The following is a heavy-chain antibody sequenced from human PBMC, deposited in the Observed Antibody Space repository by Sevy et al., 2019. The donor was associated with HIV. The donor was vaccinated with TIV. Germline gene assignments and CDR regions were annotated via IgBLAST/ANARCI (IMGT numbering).Heavy chain of an antibody. D-gene: IGHD3-3*01. CDR2: ISDDSRYI. V-gene: IGHV3-21*01. J-gene: IGHJ4*02. CDR1: GFTFRSYS. CDR3: ARDFTIFGVVSGIDY. Sequence: GGSLRLSCAASGFTFRSYSMNWVRQAPGKGMEWLSSISDDSRYIYYSHSVKGRFTISRANAKSSLYLQMNSLRVEDTAIYYCARDFTIFGVVSGIDYWGQGNLVTVSS.